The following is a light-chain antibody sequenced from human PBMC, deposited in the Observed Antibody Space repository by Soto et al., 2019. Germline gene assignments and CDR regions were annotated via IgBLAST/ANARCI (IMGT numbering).Light chain of an antibody. CDR2: DVS. J-gene: IGKJ1*01. CDR3: QQYDSYPET. Sequence: DIQMTQSPSTLSASVGDRVSITCRASQSISGWLAWYQQKPEKAPKLLIYDVSSLGSGVPLRFSGSGSGTEFTLTISSLQPDDIATYYCQQYDSYPETFGQGTKVEIK. CDR1: QSISGW. V-gene: IGKV1-5*01.